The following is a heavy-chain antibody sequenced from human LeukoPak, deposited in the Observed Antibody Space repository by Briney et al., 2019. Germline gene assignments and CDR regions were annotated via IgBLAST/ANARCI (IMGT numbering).Heavy chain of an antibody. CDR3: ATEGTYYYGMDV. Sequence: PGGSLRLSCAASGFTFSSYSMNWVRQAPGKGLEWVSSISSSSSYIYYADSVKGRFTISRDNAKNSLYLQMNSLRAEDTAVYYCATEGTYYYGMDVWAKGTTVTVSS. J-gene: IGHJ6*04. D-gene: IGHD3-10*01. V-gene: IGHV3-21*01. CDR1: GFTFSSYS. CDR2: ISSSSSYI.